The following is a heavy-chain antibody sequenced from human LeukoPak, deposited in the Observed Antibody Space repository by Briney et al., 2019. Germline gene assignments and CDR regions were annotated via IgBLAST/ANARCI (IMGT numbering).Heavy chain of an antibody. CDR2: IHSGGTT. CDR1: GFTVSSNY. J-gene: IGHJ6*02. CDR3: ARDRPSNHYASGTFWYNGMDV. V-gene: IGHV3-66*01. Sequence: GGSLRLSCAASGFTVSSNYISWVRQAPGKGLQWVSVIHSGGTTYYADSVKGRFTISRDTLKNTLFLQMNSLSAADTAVYYCARDRPSNHYASGTFWYNGMDVWGQGTTVTVSS. D-gene: IGHD3-10*01.